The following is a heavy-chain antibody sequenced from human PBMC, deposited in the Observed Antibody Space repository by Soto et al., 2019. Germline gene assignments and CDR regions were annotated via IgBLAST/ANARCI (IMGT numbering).Heavy chain of an antibody. V-gene: IGHV3-48*03. D-gene: IGHD6-19*01. CDR1: GFNLSNYE. CDR3: ARELAVAGFDY. CDR2: ISRDGTNI. Sequence: GGSLRLSCAASGFNLSNYEMNWVRQAPGKGLEWVSHISRDGTNINDADAVKGRFTISRDNTRNSLYLQLNSLRVEDTGVYYCARELAVAGFDYWGQGTLVTVSS. J-gene: IGHJ4*02.